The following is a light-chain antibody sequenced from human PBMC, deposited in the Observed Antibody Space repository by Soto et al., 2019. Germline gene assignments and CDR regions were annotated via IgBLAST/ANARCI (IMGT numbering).Light chain of an antibody. J-gene: IGKJ5*01. CDR1: QSISSY. CDR2: AAS. Sequence: DIQMTQSQSSLSASVGDRVTITCRSSQSISSYLNWYQQKPGKAPKLLIYAASSLQSGVPSRFSGSGSGTDFTLTISSLQPEDFATYYCQQSYSTSSITFGQGTRLEI. CDR3: QQSYSTSSIT. V-gene: IGKV1-39*01.